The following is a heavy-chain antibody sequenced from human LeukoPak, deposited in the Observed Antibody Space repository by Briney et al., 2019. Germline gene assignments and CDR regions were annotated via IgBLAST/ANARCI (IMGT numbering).Heavy chain of an antibody. V-gene: IGHV3-30*18. J-gene: IGHJ4*02. CDR1: GCTFSGYG. Sequence: GGSLRLSCAASGCTFSGYGMHWVRQAPGKGLEWVAVMSYDGTIKYYADSVKGRFTISRDNSKNTLYLHMNSLRADDTAVYYCAKALSYGGNSMFDYWGQGTLVTVSS. CDR3: AKALSYGGNSMFDY. CDR2: MSYDGTIK. D-gene: IGHD4-23*01.